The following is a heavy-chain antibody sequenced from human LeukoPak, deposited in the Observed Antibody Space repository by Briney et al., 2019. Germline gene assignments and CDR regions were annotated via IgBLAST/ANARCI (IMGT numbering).Heavy chain of an antibody. CDR2: ISGSGGNT. CDR3: AKRESPGLGVREWFDP. D-gene: IGHD3-16*01. Sequence: GGSLRLSCAASGFTFSSYAMSWVGQAPGKELEWVSAISGSGGNTYYVDSVKGRFTISRDNSKIPVYLQIDSERAEGTGVYYCAKRESPGLGVREWFDPWGQGALVTVSS. CDR1: GFTFSSYA. V-gene: IGHV3-23*01. J-gene: IGHJ5*02.